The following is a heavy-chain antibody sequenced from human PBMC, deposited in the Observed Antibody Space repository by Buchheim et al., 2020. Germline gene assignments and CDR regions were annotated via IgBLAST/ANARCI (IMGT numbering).Heavy chain of an antibody. J-gene: IGHJ4*02. D-gene: IGHD6-13*01. V-gene: IGHV4-4*02. CDR3: AKTGAQGYLEY. Sequence: QVQLQESGPGLVKPSGTLSLTCSVSGASISSRNWWTWVRQSPGKGLEWIGEIYQSGTTNYNPSLKSRVTISMAKSKNHFSLKVNSVTAADTAVFYCAKTGAQGYLEYWGQG. CDR1: GASISSRNW. CDR2: IYQSGTT.